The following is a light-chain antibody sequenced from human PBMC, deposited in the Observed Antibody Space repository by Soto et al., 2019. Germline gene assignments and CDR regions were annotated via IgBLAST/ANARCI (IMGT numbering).Light chain of an antibody. Sequence: EILLTQSPGTLSLSPGGRATLSCRASQSVSNNYLAWYQQKPGQAPRLLIYGASNRATGIPDRFSGSGSGTDFTLTISRLEPEDFAVYYCQQYGSSGTFGQGTKVDI. CDR2: GAS. CDR3: QQYGSSGT. V-gene: IGKV3-20*01. J-gene: IGKJ1*01. CDR1: QSVSNNY.